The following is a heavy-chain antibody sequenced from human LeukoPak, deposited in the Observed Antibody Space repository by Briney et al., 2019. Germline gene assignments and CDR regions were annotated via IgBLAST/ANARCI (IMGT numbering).Heavy chain of an antibody. J-gene: IGHJ4*02. V-gene: IGHV2-5*02. CDR3: AKGTTVTAASDY. D-gene: IGHD4-17*01. CDR2: IYWDDDK. Sequence: SGPTLVNPTQTLTLTCTFSGFSLTTSGVAVGWIRQPPGKALEWLALIYWDDDKRYSPSLKSRLTITKDTSKNQVVLTMTNTDPVDTATYYCAKGTTVTAASDYWGQGTLVTVSS. CDR1: GFSLTTSGVA.